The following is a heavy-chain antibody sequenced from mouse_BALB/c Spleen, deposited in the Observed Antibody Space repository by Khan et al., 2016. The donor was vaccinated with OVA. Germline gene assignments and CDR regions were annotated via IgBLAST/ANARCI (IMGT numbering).Heavy chain of an antibody. CDR3: ARSNYDGSGLYAMDY. J-gene: IGHJ4*01. CDR2: IAPGSGST. CDR1: GYTFTSYW. D-gene: IGHD1-1*01. Sequence: DLVRPGASVKLSCKASGYTFTSYWINWIKQRPGQGLEWIGRIAPGSGSTSYNEMFKDKATLTVDTSSSTAYIQLGSLSSEVSAVCFCARSNYDGSGLYAMDYWGQGTSVTVSS. V-gene: IGHV1S41*01.